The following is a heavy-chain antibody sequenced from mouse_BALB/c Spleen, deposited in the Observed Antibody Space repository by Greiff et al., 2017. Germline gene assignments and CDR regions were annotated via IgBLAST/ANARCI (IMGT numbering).Heavy chain of an antibody. V-gene: IGHV5-9-3*01. Sequence: EVKLVESGGGLVKPGGSLKLSCAASGFTFSSYAMSWVRQTPEKRLEWVATISSGGSYTYYPDSVKGRFTISRDNAKNTLYLQMSSLRSEDTAMHYCARQGYRGYFDVWGAGTTVTVSS. CDR3: ARQGYRGYFDV. CDR1: GFTFSSYA. J-gene: IGHJ1*01. CDR2: ISSGGSYT. D-gene: IGHD3-2*02.